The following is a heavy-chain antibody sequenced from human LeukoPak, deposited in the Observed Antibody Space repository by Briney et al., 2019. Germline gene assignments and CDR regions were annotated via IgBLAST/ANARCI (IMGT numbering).Heavy chain of an antibody. CDR2: IKSDGSST. D-gene: IGHD1-1*01. CDR1: GFTFSNYW. V-gene: IGHV3-74*01. Sequence: GSLVLACAASGFTFSNYWMHWVRQAPGKGPVWVSRIKSDGSSTRFADSVQSRFTISRDNGENTLCLQMDSLSAEDTAVYYFARGGETNNWYPGYFDYWGQGALVTVSS. J-gene: IGHJ4*02. CDR3: ARGGETNNWYPGYFDY.